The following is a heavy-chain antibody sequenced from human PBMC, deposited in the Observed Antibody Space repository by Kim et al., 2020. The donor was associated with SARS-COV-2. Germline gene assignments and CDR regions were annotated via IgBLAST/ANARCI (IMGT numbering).Heavy chain of an antibody. CDR1: GFTFDDYG. CDR2: INWNGGST. CDR3: ARDRRRIVGATVYWYFDL. D-gene: IGHD1-26*01. Sequence: GGSLRLSCAASGFTFDDYGMSWVRQAPGKGLEWVSGINWNGGSTGYADSVKGRFTISRDNAKNSLYLQMNSLRAEDTALYHCARDRRRIVGATVYWYFDLWGRGTLVTVSS. V-gene: IGHV3-20*01. J-gene: IGHJ2*01.